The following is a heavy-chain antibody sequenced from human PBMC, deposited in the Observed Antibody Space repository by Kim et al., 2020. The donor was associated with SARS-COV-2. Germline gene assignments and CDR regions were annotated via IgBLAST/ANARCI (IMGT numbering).Heavy chain of an antibody. CDR3: ARNSGWYDS. CDR2: SMGSGGST. J-gene: IGHJ5*01. V-gene: IGHV3-23*01. Sequence: GGSLRLSCIASGFNFISNDMTWVRQVPRKGPEWVATSMGSGGSTFHADSVRGRFTMSRDNSKYAVYLQMNSLRVEDTAIYYCARNSGWYDSWGQGLLVTVSS. CDR1: GFNFISND. D-gene: IGHD1-26*01.